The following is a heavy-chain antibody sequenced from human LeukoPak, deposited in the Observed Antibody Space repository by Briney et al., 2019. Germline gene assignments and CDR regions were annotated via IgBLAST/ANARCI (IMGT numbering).Heavy chain of an antibody. Sequence: SETLSLTCTVSGGSISNYYWSWTRQPPGKGLEWIGYISHSGSTKYNPSLKSRVTVSVDTSQNQFSLRLTSVTAADTAVYWCARDARGYNYDYSWFDTWGQGTLVTVSS. D-gene: IGHD5-18*01. CDR2: ISHSGST. CDR3: ARDARGYNYDYSWFDT. V-gene: IGHV4-59*01. CDR1: GGSISNYY. J-gene: IGHJ5*02.